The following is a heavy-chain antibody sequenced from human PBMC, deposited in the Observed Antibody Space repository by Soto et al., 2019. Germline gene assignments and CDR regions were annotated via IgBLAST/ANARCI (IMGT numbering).Heavy chain of an antibody. V-gene: IGHV3-21*01. Sequence: GGSLRLSCAASGFTFSSYSMVWVRQAPEKGLEWVSSIGGSSGHIYYAEKLKSRITNSRDKAKNSLYQKINNLRIDDTAVYYCARTNGAYSNYFDYWGQGTLVTVSS. CDR3: ARTNGAYSNYFDY. J-gene: IGHJ4*02. D-gene: IGHD2-8*01. CDR2: IGGSSGHI. CDR1: GFTFSSYS.